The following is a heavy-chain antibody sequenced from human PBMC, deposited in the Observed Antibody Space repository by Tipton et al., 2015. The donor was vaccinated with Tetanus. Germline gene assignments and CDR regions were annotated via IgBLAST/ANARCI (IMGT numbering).Heavy chain of an antibody. CDR2: IYYSGST. J-gene: IGHJ1*01. CDR1: GGSFSLYY. Sequence: LRLSCTVSGGSFSLYYWNWVRQSPGKGLEWIGIIYYSGSTYYNASLRSRVTISVDTSKNQFSLQLRSVTAADTAVYYCARQDTLNYYYVGYFHDWGQGTLVTVSS. V-gene: IGHV4-39*01. CDR3: ARQDTLNYYYVGYFHD. D-gene: IGHD3-22*01.